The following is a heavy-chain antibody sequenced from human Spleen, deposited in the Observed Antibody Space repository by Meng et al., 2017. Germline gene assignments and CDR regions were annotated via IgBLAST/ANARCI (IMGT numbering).Heavy chain of an antibody. V-gene: IGHV1-18*01. CDR3: ARGTPGRSYCDY. J-gene: IGHJ4*02. Sequence: QGHLLQSGPEVKRPGASVKVSCKASHYTFTGYGVGWFRQAPGQGLEWMAWLGAHPGDTSHAPKFLGRVTVTADTATATAYMELRSLRSDDTAVYYCARGTPGRSYCDYWGLGTLVTVSS. CDR2: LGAHPGDT. CDR1: HYTFTGYG. D-gene: IGHD3-10*01.